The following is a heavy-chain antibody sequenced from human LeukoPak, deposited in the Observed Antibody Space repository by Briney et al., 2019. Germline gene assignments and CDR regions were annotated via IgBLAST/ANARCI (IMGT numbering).Heavy chain of an antibody. CDR3: AREIPVGANWFDP. CDR2: STAYNGKP. V-gene: IGHV1-18*01. Sequence: GWSTAYNGKPNYAQNLHGRVTINTDTTTSADYMELRSLRSDDTAVYYCAREIPVGANWFDPWGQGTLVTVSS. D-gene: IGHD1-26*01. J-gene: IGHJ5*02.